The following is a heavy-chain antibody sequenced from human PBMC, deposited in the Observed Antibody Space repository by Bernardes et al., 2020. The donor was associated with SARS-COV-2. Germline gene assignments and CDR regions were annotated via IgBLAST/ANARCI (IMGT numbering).Heavy chain of an antibody. J-gene: IGHJ3*01. V-gene: IGHV3-53*01. Sequence: GGSLRLSCAASGFTVSSNYMSWVRQAPGKGLEWVSVIYSGGSTYYADSVKGRFTISRDNSKNTLYLQMNSLRAEDTAVYYCASPNPGATDAFDFWGQGTMVTVSS. CDR2: IYSGGST. D-gene: IGHD1-26*01. CDR3: ASPNPGATDAFDF. CDR1: GFTVSSNY.